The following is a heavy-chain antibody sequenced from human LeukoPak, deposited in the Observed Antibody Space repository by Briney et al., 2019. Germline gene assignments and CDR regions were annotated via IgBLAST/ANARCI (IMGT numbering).Heavy chain of an antibody. CDR3: ASWVPVGGEEPFDY. J-gene: IGHJ4*02. CDR2: ISSSSSYI. V-gene: IGHV3-21*01. Sequence: GGSLRLSSAASGFTFSSYSMNWVRQAPGKGLEWVSSISSSSSYICYAASVKGRFTISRDNAKNSLYLQMNSLRAEDTAVYYCASWVPVGGEEPFDYWGQGTLVTVSS. D-gene: IGHD3-16*01. CDR1: GFTFSSYS.